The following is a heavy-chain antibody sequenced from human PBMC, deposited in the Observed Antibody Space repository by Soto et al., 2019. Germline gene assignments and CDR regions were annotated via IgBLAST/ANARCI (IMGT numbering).Heavy chain of an antibody. CDR3: GRATTGTTGMDD. CDR2: MNPNSGNT. CDR1: GYTFTSYD. Sequence: QVQLVQSGTEVKKPGASVKVSCKASGYTFTSYDINWVRQATGQGLEWMGWMNPNSGNTGYAQKFQGRVTMTTNTSARTAYMKLSSLKSEDTAVSYWGRATTGTTGMDDWGQGTTVTVSS. D-gene: IGHD1-1*01. J-gene: IGHJ6*02. V-gene: IGHV1-8*01.